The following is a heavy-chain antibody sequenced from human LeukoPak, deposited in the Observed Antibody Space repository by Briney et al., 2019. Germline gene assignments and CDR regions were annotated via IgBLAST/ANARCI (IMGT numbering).Heavy chain of an antibody. J-gene: IGHJ4*02. Sequence: SETLSLTCAVYGGPFSGYYWSWIRQPPGKGLEWIGEINHSGSTNYNPSLKSRVTISVDTSKNQFSLKLSSVTAADTAVYYCARRSRYYYGSGSYYLNWGQGTLVTVSS. CDR2: INHSGST. V-gene: IGHV4-34*01. CDR3: ARRSRYYYGSGSYYLN. CDR1: GGPFSGYY. D-gene: IGHD3-10*01.